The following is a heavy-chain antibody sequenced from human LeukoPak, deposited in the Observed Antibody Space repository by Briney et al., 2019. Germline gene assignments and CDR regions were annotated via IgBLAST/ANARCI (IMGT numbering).Heavy chain of an antibody. CDR2: IYYSGST. D-gene: IGHD3-3*01. CDR3: ARTITIFGALGYFDY. V-gene: IGHV4-31*03. J-gene: IGHJ4*02. CDR1: GGSISSGVYY. Sequence: SETLSLTCSVSGGSISSGVYYWSWIRQHPGKGLEWIGYIYYSGSTYYNPSLKSRVTISLDTSKNQFSLKLSSVTAADTAVYYCARTITIFGALGYFDYWGQGTLVTVSS.